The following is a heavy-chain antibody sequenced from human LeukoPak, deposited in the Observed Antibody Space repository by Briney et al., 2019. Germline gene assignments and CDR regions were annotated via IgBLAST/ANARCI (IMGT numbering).Heavy chain of an antibody. J-gene: IGHJ4*02. CDR3: ASGVSSSIAARDLFDY. V-gene: IGHV3-48*03. D-gene: IGHD6-6*01. CDR2: ISSSGSTI. Sequence: GGSLRLSCAAAGFTFTSYAMSWVRQAPGKGLEWVSYISSSGSTIYYADSVKGRFTISRDNAKNSLYLQMNSLRAEDTAVYYCASGVSSSIAARDLFDYWGQGTLVTVSS. CDR1: GFTFTSYA.